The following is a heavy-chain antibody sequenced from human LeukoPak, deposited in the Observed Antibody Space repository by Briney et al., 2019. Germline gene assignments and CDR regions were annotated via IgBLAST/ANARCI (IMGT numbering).Heavy chain of an antibody. J-gene: IGHJ4*02. CDR2: IYYSGST. D-gene: IGHD1-26*01. CDR3: PSSAGGSYGGAFDY. CDR1: GGSITSYS. V-gene: IGHV4-59*01. Sequence: SQTLSLTCPVSGGSITSYSWGWNRQPHGEGMEWDGYIYYSGSTNYNPTLKSQVPIPVDTPKTQFSLKLGAVTAANPAGYSLPSSAGGSYGGAFDYWGQGTLVTVSS.